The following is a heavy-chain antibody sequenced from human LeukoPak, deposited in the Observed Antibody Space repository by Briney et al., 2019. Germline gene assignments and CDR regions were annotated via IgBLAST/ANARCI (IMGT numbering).Heavy chain of an antibody. J-gene: IGHJ4*02. CDR2: LYSGGST. CDR3: ARAGVGTMVRGVRRPKKFDY. CDR1: GLTVSSNF. V-gene: IGHV3-53*01. Sequence: PGGSLRLSCAASGLTVSSNFMSWVRQAPERGLEWVSILYSGGSTYYADSVKGRFTISRDNSKNTLYLQMNSLRAEDTAVYYCARAGVGTMVRGVRRPKKFDYWGQGTLVTVSS. D-gene: IGHD3-10*01.